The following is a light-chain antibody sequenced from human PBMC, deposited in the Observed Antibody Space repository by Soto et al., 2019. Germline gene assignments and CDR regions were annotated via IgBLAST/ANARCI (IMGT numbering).Light chain of an antibody. V-gene: IGKV1-17*03. CDR3: LQHKSYPRT. CDR1: QDISNF. CDR2: SAN. Sequence: DIQMTQSPSDMFASVGDRVTITCRGSQDISNFLVWFQQRPGKVPKRLMYSANRLESGVPSRFSGSGSGTEFTLKISSLQPEDFATYYCLQHKSYPRTFGQGTMMEIK. J-gene: IGKJ1*01.